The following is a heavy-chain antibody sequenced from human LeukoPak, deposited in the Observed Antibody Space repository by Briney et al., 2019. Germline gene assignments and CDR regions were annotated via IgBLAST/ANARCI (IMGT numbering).Heavy chain of an antibody. CDR3: ARGGTWELLEYNWFDP. CDR1: GGSFSGYY. Sequence: SETLSLTCAVYGGSFSGYYWSWIRQPPGKGLEWSGEINHSGSTNYNPSLKSRVTISVDTSKNQFSLKLSSVTAADTAVYYCARGGTWELLEYNWFDPWGQGTLVTVSS. J-gene: IGHJ5*02. CDR2: INHSGST. V-gene: IGHV4-34*01. D-gene: IGHD1-26*01.